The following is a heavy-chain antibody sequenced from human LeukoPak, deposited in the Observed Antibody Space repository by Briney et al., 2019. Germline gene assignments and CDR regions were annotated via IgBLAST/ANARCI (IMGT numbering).Heavy chain of an antibody. Sequence: ASVKVSCKASGYTFTSYGISWVRQAPGQGLEWLGWISAYNGNTNSAQKLQGRVTMTTDTSTSTAYMELRSLRSDDTAVYYCAREMIVVVTATYYFDYWGQGTLVTVSS. J-gene: IGHJ4*02. CDR2: ISAYNGNT. V-gene: IGHV1-18*01. D-gene: IGHD2-21*02. CDR3: AREMIVVVTATYYFDY. CDR1: GYTFTSYG.